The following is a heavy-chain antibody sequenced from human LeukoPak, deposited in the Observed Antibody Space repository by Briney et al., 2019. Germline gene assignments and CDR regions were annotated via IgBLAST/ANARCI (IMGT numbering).Heavy chain of an antibody. CDR1: GFTLSSYA. D-gene: IGHD2-15*01. Sequence: GGPLRLSCAASGFTLSSYAMSWVRKGPGKGLEWVSAISVSGNTYHADSVKGRFTISRDSSKNTLYLQMNSLRAEDAAVYYCAKAPVTTCSGAYCYPFDYWGQGTLVTVSS. CDR3: AKAPVTTCSGAYCYPFDY. J-gene: IGHJ4*02. V-gene: IGHV3-23*01. CDR2: ISVSGNT.